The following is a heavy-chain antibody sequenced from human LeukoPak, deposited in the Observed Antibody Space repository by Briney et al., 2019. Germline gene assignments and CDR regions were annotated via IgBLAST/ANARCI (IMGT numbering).Heavy chain of an antibody. Sequence: ASVKVSCKTSGYRFNDYYLHWVRQAPGQGLEWMGWINPNSGRTDYAPKFQGRVTLTTDTSITTAYMELSSLISGDTALYYCARDSGDVLTGYYHFWGQGTLVTVSS. V-gene: IGHV1-2*02. J-gene: IGHJ4*02. CDR3: ARDSGDVLTGYYHF. D-gene: IGHD3-9*01. CDR1: GYRFNDYY. CDR2: INPNSGRT.